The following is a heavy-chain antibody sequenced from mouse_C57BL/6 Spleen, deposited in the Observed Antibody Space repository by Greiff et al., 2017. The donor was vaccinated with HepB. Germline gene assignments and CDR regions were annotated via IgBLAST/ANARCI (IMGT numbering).Heavy chain of an antibody. CDR2: IYPGDGDT. Sequence: QVQLQQPGAELVKPGASVKLSCKASGYAFSSYWMNWVKQRPGQGLEWIGQIYPGDGDTNYNGKFKGKATLTADKSSSTAYMQLSSLTSEDSAVYVCARRTTVGRAMDYWGQGTSVTVSS. V-gene: IGHV1-80*01. D-gene: IGHD1-1*01. CDR3: ARRTTVGRAMDY. J-gene: IGHJ4*01. CDR1: GYAFSSYW.